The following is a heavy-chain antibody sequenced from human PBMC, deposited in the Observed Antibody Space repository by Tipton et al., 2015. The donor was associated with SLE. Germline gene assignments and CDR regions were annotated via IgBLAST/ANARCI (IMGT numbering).Heavy chain of an antibody. CDR1: GDYISNYY. Sequence: TLSLTCTVSGDYISNYYWSWLRLPPGKGLEWIGYIYDIGSTNYNPSLKSRVTMSVDTSENQLSLKLTFVTAADTAVYYCARARHGGAEYFEHWGQGTLVTVSS. V-gene: IGHV4-59*01. CDR3: ARARHGGAEYFEH. J-gene: IGHJ1*01. D-gene: IGHD3-3*01. CDR2: IYDIGST.